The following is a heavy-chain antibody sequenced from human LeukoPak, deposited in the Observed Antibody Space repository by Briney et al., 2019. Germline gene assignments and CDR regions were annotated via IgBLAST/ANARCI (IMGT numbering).Heavy chain of an antibody. CDR3: ARGYCSGGSCHSGYFDY. CDR2: INHSGST. D-gene: IGHD2-15*01. V-gene: IGHV4-34*01. CDR1: GGSFSGYY. J-gene: IGHJ4*02. Sequence: SETLSLTCAVYGGSFSGYYWSWIRQPPGKGLEWIGEINHSGSTNYNPSLKSRVTISVDTSKNQFSLKLSSVTAADTAVYYCARGYCSGGSCHSGYFDYWGQGTLVTVSS.